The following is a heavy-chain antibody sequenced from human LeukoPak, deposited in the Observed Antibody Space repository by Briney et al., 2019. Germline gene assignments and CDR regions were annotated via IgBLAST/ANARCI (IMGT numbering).Heavy chain of an antibody. Sequence: PGGSLRLSCTASGFTFSSYWMNWVRQAPGKGLEWVANIKQDGSDKHYVDSVKGRFTISRDNSKNTLYLQMNSLRAEDTAVYYCAKVITPRTPNWFDPWGQGTLVTVSS. CDR1: GFTFSSYW. V-gene: IGHV3-7*05. CDR3: AKVITPRTPNWFDP. CDR2: IKQDGSDK. J-gene: IGHJ5*02. D-gene: IGHD4-23*01.